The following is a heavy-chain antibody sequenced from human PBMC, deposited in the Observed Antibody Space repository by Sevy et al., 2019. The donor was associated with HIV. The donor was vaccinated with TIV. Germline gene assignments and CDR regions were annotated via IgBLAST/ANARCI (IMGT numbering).Heavy chain of an antibody. CDR2: IIPIFGTA. Sequence: ASVKVSCKASGGTFRRYAISWVRQAPGQGLEWMGGIIPIFGTANYAQKFQGRVTITADKSTSTAYMELSSLRSEDTAVYYCASANKGRSPMDVWGKGTTVTVSS. CDR3: ASANKGRSPMDV. J-gene: IGHJ6*03. V-gene: IGHV1-69*06. CDR1: GGTFRRYA.